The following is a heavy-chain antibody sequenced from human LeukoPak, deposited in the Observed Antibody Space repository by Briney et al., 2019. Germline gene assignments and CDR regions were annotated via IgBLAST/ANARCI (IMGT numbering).Heavy chain of an antibody. D-gene: IGHD3-9*01. CDR2: ISAYNGNT. CDR3: ARDKYYDILTGYYRNNWFDP. CDR1: GYTFTSYG. J-gene: IGHJ5*02. V-gene: IGHV1-18*04. Sequence: ASVKVSCKASGYTFTSYGISWVRQAPGQGLEWMGWISAYNGNTNYAQKLQGRVTMTTDTSTSTAYMELRSLRSDDTAVYCCARDKYYDILTGYYRNNWFDPWGQGTLVTVSS.